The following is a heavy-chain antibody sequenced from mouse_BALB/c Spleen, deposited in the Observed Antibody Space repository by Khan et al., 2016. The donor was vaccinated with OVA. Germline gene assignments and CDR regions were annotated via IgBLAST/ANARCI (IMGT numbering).Heavy chain of an antibody. CDR3: ARLEDI. Sequence: QVQLKESGPGLVAPSQSLSITCTVSGFSLTSYGVHWVRQPPGKGLEWLGVIWAGGSTNCNSALMSRLSISKDNSKSQVFLKMKSLKTDDTAMYYCARLEDIWGQGTTLTVSS. CDR1: GFSLTSYG. V-gene: IGHV2-9*02. D-gene: IGHD1-3*01. J-gene: IGHJ2*01. CDR2: IWAGGST.